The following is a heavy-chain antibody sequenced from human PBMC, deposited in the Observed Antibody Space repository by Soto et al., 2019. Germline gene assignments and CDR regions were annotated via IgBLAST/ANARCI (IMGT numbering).Heavy chain of an antibody. V-gene: IGHV3-66*01. J-gene: IGHJ4*02. CDR3: ARGDPPPGVDD. Sequence: EVQLVESGGGLVQPGGSLRLSCAASGFTVSTNYMNWVRQAPGKGLEWVSVIYSGGSTYYADSVKGRFTISRDNSKNTLFLQMNRLRVEDTAGYYCARGDPPPGVDDWVQGRLVTVSS. D-gene: IGHD3-16*01. CDR2: IYSGGST. CDR1: GFTVSTNY.